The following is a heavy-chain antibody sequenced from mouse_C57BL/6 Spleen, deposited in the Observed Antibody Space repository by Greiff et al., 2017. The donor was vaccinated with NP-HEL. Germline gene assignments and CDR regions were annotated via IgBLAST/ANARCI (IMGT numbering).Heavy chain of an antibody. D-gene: IGHD1-1*01. V-gene: IGHV1-80*01. CDR3: ARLDYYGSSYGGYAMDY. Sequence: QVQLKESGAELVKPGASVKISCKASGYAFSSYWMNWVKQRPGKGLEWIGQIYPGDGDTNYNGKFKGKATLTADKSSSTAYMQLSSLTSEVSAVYFCARLDYYGSSYGGYAMDYWGQGTSVTVSS. CDR1: GYAFSSYW. J-gene: IGHJ4*01. CDR2: IYPGDGDT.